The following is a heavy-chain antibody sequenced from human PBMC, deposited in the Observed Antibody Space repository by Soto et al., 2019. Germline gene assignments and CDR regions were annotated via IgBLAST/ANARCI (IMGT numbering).Heavy chain of an antibody. CDR1: GFTFSNAW. Sequence: EVQLVESGGGLVKPGGSLRLSSAASGFTFSNAWMSWVREAPGKGLEWVGRIKSKTDGGTTDYAAPVKGRFTISRDDSKNTLYLQMNSLKTEDTAVYYCTTDWDDSTLYGMDVWGQGTTVTVSS. J-gene: IGHJ6*02. D-gene: IGHD3-22*01. CDR3: TTDWDDSTLYGMDV. CDR2: IKSKTDGGTT. V-gene: IGHV3-15*01.